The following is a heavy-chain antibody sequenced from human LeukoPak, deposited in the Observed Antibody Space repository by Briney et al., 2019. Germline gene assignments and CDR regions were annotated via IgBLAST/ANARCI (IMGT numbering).Heavy chain of an antibody. D-gene: IGHD2-15*01. V-gene: IGHV1-69*04. CDR3: ATGMRIPGAVSPYQDLYYDS. Sequence: GASVKVSCKPSVGTFNNNVVAWLRQAPGHGVEGMGRIIFVRDITYYALNFQGRATITADKSTSTVYLDLSSLRSQDTAVYFCATGMRIPGAVSPYQDLYYDSWGQGTLVTVSS. CDR1: VGTFNNNV. CDR2: IIFVRDIT. J-gene: IGHJ4*01.